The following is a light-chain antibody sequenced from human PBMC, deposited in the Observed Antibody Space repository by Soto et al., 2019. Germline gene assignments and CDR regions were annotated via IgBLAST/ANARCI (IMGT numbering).Light chain of an antibody. Sequence: QSALTQPASVSGSPGQSITISCTGTSSDVGGYNYVSWYQQHPGKAPKLMIYEVSNRPSGVSPRFSGSKSGNTASLTISGLQAEDEADYYCSSYTSSSTRVFGTGTKLTVL. CDR3: SSYTSSSTRV. J-gene: IGLJ1*01. CDR1: SSDVGGYNY. CDR2: EVS. V-gene: IGLV2-14*01.